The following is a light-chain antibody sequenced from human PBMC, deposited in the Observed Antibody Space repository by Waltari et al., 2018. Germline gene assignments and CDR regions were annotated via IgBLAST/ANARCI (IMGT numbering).Light chain of an antibody. V-gene: IGKV4-1*01. Sequence: DIVMTQSPDSLPVSLGETVTINCISSQSLFWGKDKNNYLAWYPQTPGQTPRLLIHCANFREPGVPDRFIGSGSGTDFALTISNLQAEDVAVYYCQQYYSSPQTFGPGTKLEI. CDR1: QSLFWGKDKNNY. CDR3: QQYYSSPQT. CDR2: CAN. J-gene: IGKJ2*01.